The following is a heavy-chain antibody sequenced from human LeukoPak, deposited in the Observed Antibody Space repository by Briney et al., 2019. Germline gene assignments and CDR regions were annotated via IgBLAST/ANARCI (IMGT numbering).Heavy chain of an antibody. CDR2: TYYRTKWYD. V-gene: IGHV6-1*01. D-gene: IGHD4/OR15-4a*01. CDR1: GDSVSSNSAA. CDR3: ARGGSGASLADFHY. J-gene: IGHJ4*02. Sequence: SQTLSLTCAISGDSVSSNSAAWNWIRLSPSRGLEWLGRTYYRTKWYDDYAVSVKSRITINSDTSRNQFSLQLNSVTPEDTAVYYCARGGSGASLADFHYWGQGALVTVSS.